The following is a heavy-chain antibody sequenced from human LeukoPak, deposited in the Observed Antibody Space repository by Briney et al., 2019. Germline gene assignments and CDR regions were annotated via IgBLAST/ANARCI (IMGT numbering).Heavy chain of an antibody. V-gene: IGHV4-61*02. CDR3: ARLPLAAAGLN. D-gene: IGHD6-13*01. CDR1: GGSISSGSYY. CDR2: IYTSGST. J-gene: IGHJ4*02. Sequence: SETLSLTCTVSGGSISSGSYYWSWIRQPAGKGLEWIGRIYTSGSTNYNPSLKSRVTISVDTSKNQFSLKLSSVTAADTAVYYCARLPLAAAGLNWGQGTLVTVSS.